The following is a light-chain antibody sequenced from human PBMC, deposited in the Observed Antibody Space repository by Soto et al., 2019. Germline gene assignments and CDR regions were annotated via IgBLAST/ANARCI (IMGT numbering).Light chain of an antibody. Sequence: EIVLTQSPGTLSLSPGERVTLSCRASQSVSSSYLAWYQQKPGQAPRLLIYGASSRATGIPDRFTGSGSGTDFTLTISGLEPEDFAVYYCQQYGASPLTFGGGTKVEIK. V-gene: IGKV3-20*01. CDR3: QQYGASPLT. CDR1: QSVSSSY. J-gene: IGKJ4*01. CDR2: GAS.